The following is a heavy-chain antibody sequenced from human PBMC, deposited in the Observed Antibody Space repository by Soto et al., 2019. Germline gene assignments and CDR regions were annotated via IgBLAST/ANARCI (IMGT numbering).Heavy chain of an antibody. CDR2: IGPESGAT. V-gene: IGHV1-2*02. J-gene: IGHJ4*02. Sequence: ASVRVSCKASGYTFTGHYIHWVRQAPEQGPEWMGEIGPESGATRYAQKFQGRVTMTRDMSITTVYMELNNLSPDDTAVYYCGRGRSGQIVVFYWGQGTPVTVSS. CDR3: GRGRSGQIVVFY. CDR1: GYTFTGHY. D-gene: IGHD5-12*01.